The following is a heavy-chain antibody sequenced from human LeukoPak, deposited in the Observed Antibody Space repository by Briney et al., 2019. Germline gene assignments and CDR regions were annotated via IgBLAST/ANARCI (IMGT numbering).Heavy chain of an antibody. D-gene: IGHD6-19*01. J-gene: IGHJ4*02. CDR2: INPSGGST. CDR3: ARDYSGWYYFDY. Sequence: ASVKVSCKASGYTFTSYYMHWVRQAPGQGLEWMGIINPSGGSTSYAQKFQGRVTMTRDTSTSTVYMELSSLRSKDTAVYYCARDYSGWYYFDYWGQGTLVTVSS. V-gene: IGHV1-46*01. CDR1: GYTFTSYY.